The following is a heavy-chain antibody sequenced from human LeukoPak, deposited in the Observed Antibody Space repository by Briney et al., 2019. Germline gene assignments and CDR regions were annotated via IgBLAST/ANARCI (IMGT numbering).Heavy chain of an antibody. Sequence: PGRSLRLSCAASGFTFDDYAMHWVRQAPGKGLEWVSGISWNSGSIGYADSVKGRFTISRDNAKNSLYLQMNSLRAEDMALYYCARSYDSSGYTFDYWGQGTLVTVSS. CDR3: ARSYDSSGYTFDY. CDR2: ISWNSGSI. D-gene: IGHD3-22*01. J-gene: IGHJ4*02. V-gene: IGHV3-9*03. CDR1: GFTFDDYA.